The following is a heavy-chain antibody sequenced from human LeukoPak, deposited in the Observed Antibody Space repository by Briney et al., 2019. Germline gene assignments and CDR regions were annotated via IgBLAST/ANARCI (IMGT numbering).Heavy chain of an antibody. V-gene: IGHV3-21*01. CDR2: ISSSSSYI. Sequence: GGSLRLSCAASGFTFSSYSMNWVRQAPGKGLEWVSSISSSSSYICYADSVKGRFTISRDNAKNSPYLQMNSLRAEDTAVYYCAREPAAGTSNPDYWGQGTLVTVSS. CDR1: GFTFSSYS. J-gene: IGHJ4*02. CDR3: AREPAAGTSNPDY. D-gene: IGHD6-13*01.